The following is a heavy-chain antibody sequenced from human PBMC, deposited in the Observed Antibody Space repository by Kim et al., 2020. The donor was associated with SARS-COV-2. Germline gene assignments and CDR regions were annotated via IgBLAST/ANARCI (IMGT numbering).Heavy chain of an antibody. CDR3: ARVAGCSSTSCLAYGMDV. CDR2: INPNSGGT. J-gene: IGHJ6*02. Sequence: ASVKVSCKASGYTFTGYYMHWVRQAPGQGLEWMGRINPNSGGTNYAQKFQGRVTMTRDTSISTAYMELSRLRSDDTAVYYCARVAGCSSTSCLAYGMDVWGQGTTVTVSS. CDR1: GYTFTGYY. V-gene: IGHV1-2*06. D-gene: IGHD2-2*01.